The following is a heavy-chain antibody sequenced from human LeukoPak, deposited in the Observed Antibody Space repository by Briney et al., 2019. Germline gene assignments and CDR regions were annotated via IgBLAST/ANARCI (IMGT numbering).Heavy chain of an antibody. CDR2: IKQDGSQK. V-gene: IGHV3-7*01. CDR1: GFTFSSYW. J-gene: IGHJ4*02. CDR3: AREGIAAAGTGFDY. D-gene: IGHD6-13*01. Sequence: GGSLRLSCVASGFTFSSYWMSWVRQAPGKGLEWVANIKQDGSQKYYVDSVKGRFTVSRDNAKNSLYLQMNSLRAEDTAVYYCAREGIAAAGTGFDYWGQGTLVTVSS.